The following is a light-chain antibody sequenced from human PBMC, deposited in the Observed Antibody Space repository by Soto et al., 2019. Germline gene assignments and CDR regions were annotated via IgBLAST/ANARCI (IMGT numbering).Light chain of an antibody. Sequence: DIQMTQSPSTLSASIGDRVTITCRASQGISSYLAWYQQKPGKAPKLLIYAASTLQGGVPSRFSGSGSGTDFTLTISSLQPEDFATYYCQQLDSYPLTFGGGTKVDI. CDR3: QQLDSYPLT. CDR2: AAS. CDR1: QGISSY. V-gene: IGKV1-9*01. J-gene: IGKJ4*01.